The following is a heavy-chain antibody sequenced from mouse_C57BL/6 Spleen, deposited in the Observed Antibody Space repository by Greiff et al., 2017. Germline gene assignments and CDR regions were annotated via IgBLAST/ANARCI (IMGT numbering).Heavy chain of an antibody. CDR2: IHPNSGST. V-gene: IGHV1-64*01. D-gene: IGHD2-4*01. J-gene: IGHJ3*01. CDR3: ARRGTYDDDEGFAY. CDR1: GYTFTSYW. Sequence: QVQLQQPGAELVKPGASVKLSCKASGYTFTSYWMHWVKQRPGQGLEWIGMIHPNSGSTNYNEKFKSKATLTVDKSSSTAYMQLSSLTSEDSAVYYCARRGTYDDDEGFAYWGQGTLVTVSA.